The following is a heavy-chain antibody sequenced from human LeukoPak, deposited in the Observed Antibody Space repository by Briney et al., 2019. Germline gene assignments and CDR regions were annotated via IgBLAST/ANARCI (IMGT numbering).Heavy chain of an antibody. CDR1: GFTFSSYG. D-gene: IGHD3-10*01. CDR3: AIWFGEHS. J-gene: IGHJ4*02. Sequence: GGSLRLSCAASGFTFSSYGMHWVRQAPGKGLEWVAFIRYDGSNKYYADSVKRRFTISRDNSKNTLYLQMNSLRAEDTAVYYGAIWFGEHSWGQGTLVTVSS. V-gene: IGHV3-30*02. CDR2: IRYDGSNK.